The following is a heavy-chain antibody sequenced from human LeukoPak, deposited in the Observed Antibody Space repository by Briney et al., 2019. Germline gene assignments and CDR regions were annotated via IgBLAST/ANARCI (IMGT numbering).Heavy chain of an antibody. Sequence: GVSLTLSCAASGFTFSDYYMSWIRQAPGKGLEWVSYISSSNRYTNHAHPVRGRFTIDRDNAKHSLYLQRQSPSAEDTSVYACARAVIVGATRGHFAYWGGGARVTVSS. CDR2: ISSSNRYT. J-gene: IGHJ4*02. V-gene: IGHV3-11*03. D-gene: IGHD1-26*01. CDR3: ARAVIVGATRGHFAY. CDR1: GFTFSDYY.